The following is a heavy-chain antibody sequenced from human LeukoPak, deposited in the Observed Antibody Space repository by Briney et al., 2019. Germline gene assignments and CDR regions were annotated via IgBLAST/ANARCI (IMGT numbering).Heavy chain of an antibody. CDR1: GFTFSSSG. Sequence: PGGSLRLSCGASGFTFSSSGMHWVRQAPGKGLEWVAFIRYDGRNKYYADSVKGRFTISRDNSKNTLYLQMNSLRAEDTAVYYCAKDVATKCGGDCPFDYWGQGTLVTVSS. J-gene: IGHJ4*02. D-gene: IGHD2-21*02. V-gene: IGHV3-30*02. CDR2: IRYDGRNK. CDR3: AKDVATKCGGDCPFDY.